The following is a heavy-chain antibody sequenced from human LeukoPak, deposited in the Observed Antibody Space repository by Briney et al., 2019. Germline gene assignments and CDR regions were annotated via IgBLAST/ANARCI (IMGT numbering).Heavy chain of an antibody. V-gene: IGHV1-69*05. CDR2: IIPLFGTT. Sequence: GASVKVSCKASGGTLSSYAISWVRQAPGQGLEWMGGIIPLFGTTNYAQKFQGRVTITKDESTSTAYMELSSLRADDTAVYYCAREVVSWGIDYWGQGTLVTVSS. D-gene: IGHD3-16*01. CDR1: GGTLSSYA. J-gene: IGHJ4*02. CDR3: AREVVSWGIDY.